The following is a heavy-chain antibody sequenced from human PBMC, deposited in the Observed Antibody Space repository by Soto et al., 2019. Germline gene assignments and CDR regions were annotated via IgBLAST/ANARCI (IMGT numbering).Heavy chain of an antibody. CDR1: GFTFSSYA. Sequence: GGSLRLSCAASGFTFSSYAMHWVRQAPGKGLEWVAVISYDGSNKYYADSVKGRFTISRDNSKNTLYLQMNSLRAEDTAVYYCARVPSIAAAESVDYWGQGTLVTVSS. J-gene: IGHJ4*02. D-gene: IGHD6-13*01. CDR2: ISYDGSNK. CDR3: ARVPSIAAAESVDY. V-gene: IGHV3-30-3*01.